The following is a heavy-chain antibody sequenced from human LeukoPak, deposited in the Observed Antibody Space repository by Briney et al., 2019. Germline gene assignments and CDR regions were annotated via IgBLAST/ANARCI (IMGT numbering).Heavy chain of an antibody. CDR1: GGTFSSYA. CDR3: ASFYYGSGMSGAFDI. V-gene: IGHV1-69*04. J-gene: IGHJ3*02. CDR2: IIPILGIA. D-gene: IGHD3-10*01. Sequence: ASVKVSCKASGGTFSSYAISWVRQAPGQGLEWMGRIIPILGIANYAQKFQGRVTITADKSTSTAYMELSSLRSEDTAVYYCASFYYGSGMSGAFDIWGQGTMVTVSS.